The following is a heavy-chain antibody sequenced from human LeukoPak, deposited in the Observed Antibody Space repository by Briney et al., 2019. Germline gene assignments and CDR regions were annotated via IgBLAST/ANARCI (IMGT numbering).Heavy chain of an antibody. Sequence: PGGSLRLSCAASKFTFSSYAVSWVRQAPGKGLEWVSAISGSGGSTYYADSVKGRFTISRDNSKNTLYLQMNSLRAEDTAVYYRAKEFYYGSGSYYPTFDYWGQGTLVTVSS. J-gene: IGHJ4*02. CDR2: ISGSGGST. D-gene: IGHD3-10*01. CDR1: KFTFSSYA. CDR3: AKEFYYGSGSYYPTFDY. V-gene: IGHV3-23*01.